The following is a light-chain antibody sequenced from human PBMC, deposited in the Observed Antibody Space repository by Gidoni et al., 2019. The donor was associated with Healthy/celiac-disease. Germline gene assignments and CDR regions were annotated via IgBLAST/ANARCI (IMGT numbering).Light chain of an antibody. CDR1: NIGSKN. Sequence: SYDLTQPLSVSVALGQTARITCGGNNIGSKNVHWYQQKPGQAPVLVIYRDSNRPSGIPERFSGSNSGNTATLTISRAQAGDEADYYWQVWDSSLYVFGTGTKVTVL. CDR3: QVWDSSLYV. J-gene: IGLJ1*01. CDR2: RDS. V-gene: IGLV3-9*01.